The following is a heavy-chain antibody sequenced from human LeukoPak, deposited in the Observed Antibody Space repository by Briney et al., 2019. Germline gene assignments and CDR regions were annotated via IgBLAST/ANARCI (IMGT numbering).Heavy chain of an antibody. CDR1: GGSISY. D-gene: IGHD4-17*01. Sequence: SQTLSLTCTVSGGSISYWSWIRQPAGKGLEWIGRIYTSGSTNYNPSLKSRVTISVDTSKNQFSLKLSSVTAADTAVYYCARGLRSSAYYYYYYKDVWGKGTTVTVSS. J-gene: IGHJ6*03. CDR3: ARGLRSSAYYYYYYKDV. CDR2: IYTSGST. V-gene: IGHV4-4*07.